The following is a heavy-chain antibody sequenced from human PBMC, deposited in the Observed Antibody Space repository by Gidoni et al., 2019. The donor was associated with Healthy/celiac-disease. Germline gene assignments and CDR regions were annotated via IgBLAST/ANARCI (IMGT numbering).Heavy chain of an antibody. Sequence: QVQLQQWGAGLLKPSETLSLTCAVYGGSFSDYYWSWIRQPPGKGLEWIGEINHSGSTNYNPSLKSRVTISVDTSKNQFSLKLSSVTAADTAVYYCARNPYSYGYRINWFDPWGQGTLVTVSS. CDR3: ARNPYSYGYRINWFDP. CDR2: INHSGST. D-gene: IGHD5-18*01. CDR1: GGSFSDYY. V-gene: IGHV4-34*01. J-gene: IGHJ5*02.